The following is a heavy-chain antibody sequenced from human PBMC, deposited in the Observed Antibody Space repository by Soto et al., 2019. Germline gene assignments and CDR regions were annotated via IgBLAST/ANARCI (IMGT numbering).Heavy chain of an antibody. J-gene: IGHJ4*02. CDR3: ARADYSSGYFFKSPTFGYYFDY. Sequence: QVQLVQSGAEVKKPGSSVKVSCKASGGTFSSYAISWVRQAPGQGLEWMGGIIPIFGTANYAKKFQGRVTITADESTRTAYMELSSLRSEDTAVYYCARADYSSGYFFKSPTFGYYFDYWGQGTLVTVSS. CDR2: IIPIFGTA. V-gene: IGHV1-69*01. CDR1: GGTFSSYA. D-gene: IGHD3-22*01.